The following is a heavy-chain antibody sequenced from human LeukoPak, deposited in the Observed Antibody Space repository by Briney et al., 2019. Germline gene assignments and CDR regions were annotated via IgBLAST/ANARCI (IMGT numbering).Heavy chain of an antibody. CDR3: ARDYQSRYDGYCSGGSCYPMRY. CDR1: GYTFTSYY. D-gene: IGHD2-15*01. Sequence: ASVKVSCKASGYTFTSYYMHWVRQAPGQGLEWMGIINPSGGSTSYAQKFQGRVTMTRDTSTSTVYMELSSLRAEDTAVYYCARDYQSRYDGYCSGGSCYPMRYWGQGTLVTVSS. J-gene: IGHJ4*02. CDR2: INPSGGST. V-gene: IGHV1-46*01.